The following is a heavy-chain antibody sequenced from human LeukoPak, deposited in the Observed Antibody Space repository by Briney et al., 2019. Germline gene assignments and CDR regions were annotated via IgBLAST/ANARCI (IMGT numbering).Heavy chain of an antibody. CDR3: AKVPWFGYEWSSYRSFDY. V-gene: IGHV1-69*04. D-gene: IGHD3-3*01. J-gene: IGHJ4*02. Sequence: ASVKVSCKASGGTFSSYAISWVRQAPGQGLEWMGRIIPILGIANYAQKFQGRVTITADKSTSTAYMELSSLRSEDTAVYYCAKVPWFGYEWSSYRSFDYWGQGTLVTVSS. CDR1: GGTFSSYA. CDR2: IIPILGIA.